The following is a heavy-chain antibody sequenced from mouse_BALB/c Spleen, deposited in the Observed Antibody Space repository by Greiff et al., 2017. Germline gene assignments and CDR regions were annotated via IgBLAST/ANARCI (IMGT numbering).Heavy chain of an antibody. V-gene: IGHV5-4*02. CDR3: ARELRRGYYAMDY. Sequence: EVKLMESGGGLVKPGGSLKLSCAASGFTFSDYYMYWVRQTPEKRLEWVATISDGGSYTYYPDSVKGRFTISRDNAKNNLYLQMSSLKSEDTAMYYCARELRRGYYAMDYWGQGTSVTVSS. J-gene: IGHJ4*01. CDR1: GFTFSDYY. D-gene: IGHD2-4*01. CDR2: ISDGGSYT.